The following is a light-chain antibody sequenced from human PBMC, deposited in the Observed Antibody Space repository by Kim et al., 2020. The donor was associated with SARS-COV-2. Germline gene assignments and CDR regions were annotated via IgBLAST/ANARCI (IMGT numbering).Light chain of an antibody. Sequence: QPVLTQSSSASASLGSSVKLTCTLSSGHSSYIIAWHQQQPGKAPRYLMKLEGSGSYNKGSGVPDRFSGSSSWADRYLTISNLQSEDEADYYCETWDSNTRVFGGGTQLTVL. CDR3: ETWDSNTRV. J-gene: IGLJ3*02. V-gene: IGLV4-60*03. CDR2: LEGSGSY. CDR1: SGHSSYI.